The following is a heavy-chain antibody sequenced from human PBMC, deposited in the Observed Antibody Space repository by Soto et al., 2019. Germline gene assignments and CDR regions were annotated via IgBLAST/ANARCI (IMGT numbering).Heavy chain of an antibody. Sequence: VKFCCRVYGDICSNYSITWVRQAPGQGLEWMGWISGYNGNTKYADKLQGRVTMTTDTSTTTAYMELRSLRSDDTAVYYCARDEVPAANWLDRWGQGTLVTVSS. J-gene: IGHJ5*02. D-gene: IGHD2-2*01. CDR1: GDICSNYS. V-gene: IGHV1-18*01. CDR3: ARDEVPAANWLDR. CDR2: ISGYNGNT.